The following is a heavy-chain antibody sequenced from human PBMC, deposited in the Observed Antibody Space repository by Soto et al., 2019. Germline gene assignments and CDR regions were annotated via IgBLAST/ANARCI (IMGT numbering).Heavy chain of an antibody. Sequence: EVQVVQSGAEVKKPGESLRISCNGSGYIFTSYWIGWLRQMPGKGLEWMGIIYPGDSDTRYSPSFQGQVTISADKSISTAYLQWSSLKASDTAIYYCARVEYYYDSSGSQEKVWFDPWGQGTLVTVSS. CDR3: ARVEYYYDSSGSQEKVWFDP. V-gene: IGHV5-51*03. D-gene: IGHD3-22*01. CDR1: GYIFTSYW. CDR2: IYPGDSDT. J-gene: IGHJ5*02.